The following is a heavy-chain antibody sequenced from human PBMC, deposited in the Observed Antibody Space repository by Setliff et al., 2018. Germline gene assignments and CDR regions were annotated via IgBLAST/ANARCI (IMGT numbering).Heavy chain of an antibody. CDR3: AKQGDLAFDY. J-gene: IGHJ4*02. V-gene: IGHV1-2*02. Sequence: ASVKVSCKTSGYPFVGYYIYWMRQAPGQGPEWMGWIDPKSGRTKYAVKFQDRVTMTRDTSINTIYMEVSSLTSDDTAMYYCAKQGDLAFDYWGQGTQVTVSS. CDR2: IDPKSGRT. CDR1: GYPFVGYY. D-gene: IGHD3-16*01.